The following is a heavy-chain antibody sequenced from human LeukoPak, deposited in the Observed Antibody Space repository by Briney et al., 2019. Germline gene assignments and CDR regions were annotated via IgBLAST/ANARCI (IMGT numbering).Heavy chain of an antibody. CDR2: MSPNSGNT. CDR1: GYTFTSYD. CDR3: ARARRLGYCSGGSCSYYFDY. V-gene: IGHV1-8*01. J-gene: IGHJ4*02. Sequence: ASVKVSCKASGYTFTSYDINWVRQATGQGLEWMGWMSPNSGNTGYAQKFQGRVTMTRNTSISTAYMELSSLRSEDTAVYYCARARRLGYCSGGSCSYYFDYWGQGTLVTVSS. D-gene: IGHD2-15*01.